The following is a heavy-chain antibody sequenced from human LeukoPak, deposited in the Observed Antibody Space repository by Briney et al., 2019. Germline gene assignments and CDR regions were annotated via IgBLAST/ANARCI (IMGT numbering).Heavy chain of an antibody. D-gene: IGHD6-13*01. J-gene: IGHJ4*02. V-gene: IGHV3-23*01. CDR1: GFTFSSYA. Sequence: GGSLRLSCAASGFTFSSYAMSWARQAPGMGLEWVSAISGNSGNTHYADSVKGRFTISRDNSKNTLYLQMNSLRAEDTAIYYCAKPARVGAVDYWGQGTLVTVSS. CDR2: ISGNSGNT. CDR3: AKPARVGAVDY.